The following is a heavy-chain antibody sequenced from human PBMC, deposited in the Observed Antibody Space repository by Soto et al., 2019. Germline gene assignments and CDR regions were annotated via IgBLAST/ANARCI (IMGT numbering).Heavy chain of an antibody. CDR1: GFTLSKSS. CDR3: AIGGERYNYGIA. Sequence: QVQLVQSGAEVKKPGASVKVSCKVSGFTLSKSSMHWVRQAPGKGLEWMGGFDTADPETIYAQKFQGRVTMTEDTSTDTAYMELSSLRSEDTAVYFCAIGGERYNYGIAWGQGTLVTVSS. V-gene: IGHV1-24*01. CDR2: FDTADPET. J-gene: IGHJ5*02. D-gene: IGHD5-18*01.